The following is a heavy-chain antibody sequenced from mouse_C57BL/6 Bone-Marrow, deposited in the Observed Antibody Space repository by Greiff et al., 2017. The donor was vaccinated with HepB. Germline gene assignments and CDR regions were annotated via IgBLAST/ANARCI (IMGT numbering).Heavy chain of an antibody. J-gene: IGHJ4*01. V-gene: IGHV1-82*01. CDR1: GYAFSSSW. CDR2: SYPGDGDT. Sequence: QVQLKQSGPELVKPGASVKISCKASGYAFSSSWMNWVKQRPGKGLEWIGRSYPGDGDTNYNGKFKGKATLTADKSSSTAYMQLSSLTSEDSAVYFCARIYAMDYWGQGTSVTVSS. CDR3: ARIYAMDY.